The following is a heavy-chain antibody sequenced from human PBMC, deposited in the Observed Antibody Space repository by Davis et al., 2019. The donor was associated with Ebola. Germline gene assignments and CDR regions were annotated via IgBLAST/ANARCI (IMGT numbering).Heavy chain of an antibody. J-gene: IGHJ4*02. V-gene: IGHV1-2*02. Sequence: ASVKVSCKASGYTFTSYYMHWVRQAPGQGLEWMGWINPNSGGTNYAQKFQGRVTMTRDTSISTAYMELSRLRSDDTAVYYCARVHMVRGVILDYWGQGTLVTVSS. CDR3: ARVHMVRGVILDY. CDR1: GYTFTSYY. D-gene: IGHD3-10*01. CDR2: INPNSGGT.